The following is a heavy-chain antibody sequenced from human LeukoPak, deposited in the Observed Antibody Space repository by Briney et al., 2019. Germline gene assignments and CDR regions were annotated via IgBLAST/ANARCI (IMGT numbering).Heavy chain of an antibody. D-gene: IGHD3-10*01. CDR3: VGMVRGAMGLDY. CDR2: IYDRGST. CDR1: GGSISSNNW. V-gene: IGHV4-4*02. Sequence: PSGTLSLTCAVSGGSISSNNWWSWVRQPPGKGLEWIGFIYDRGSTSYNPSLRSRVTISVDTSKNQFSLRLNSVTAADTAVYYCVGMVRGAMGLDYWGQGTLVTVSS. J-gene: IGHJ4*02.